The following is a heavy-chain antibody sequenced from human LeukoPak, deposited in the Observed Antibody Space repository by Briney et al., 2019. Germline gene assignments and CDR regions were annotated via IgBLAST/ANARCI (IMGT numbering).Heavy chain of an antibody. D-gene: IGHD1-26*01. CDR3: AKDPAYIVGAGGP. V-gene: IGHV3-53*01. Sequence: GGSLRLSCAASGFTVSSNYMSWVRQAPGKGLEWVSVIYSGGSTYYADSVKGRFTISRDNSKNTLYLQMNSPRAEDTAVYYCAKDPAYIVGAGGPWGQGTLVTVSS. CDR2: IYSGGST. J-gene: IGHJ5*02. CDR1: GFTVSSNY.